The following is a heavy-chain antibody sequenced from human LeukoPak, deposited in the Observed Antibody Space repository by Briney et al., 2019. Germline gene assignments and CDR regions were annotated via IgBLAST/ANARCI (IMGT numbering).Heavy chain of an antibody. CDR2: ISYDGSNK. J-gene: IGHJ4*02. V-gene: IGHV3-30-3*01. D-gene: IGHD5-18*01. CDR1: GFTFSSYA. Sequence: GGSLRLSCAASGFTFSSYAMHWVRQAPGKGLEWVAVISYDGSNKYYADSVKGRFTISRDNSKNTLYLQMNSLRAEDTAVYYCARDAVGYSYGYVDYWGQGTLVTVSS. CDR3: ARDAVGYSYGYVDY.